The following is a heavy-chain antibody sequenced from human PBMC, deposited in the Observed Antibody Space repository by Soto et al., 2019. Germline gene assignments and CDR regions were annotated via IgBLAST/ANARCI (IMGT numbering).Heavy chain of an antibody. Sequence: SLRLSCAASGFTFSSYGMHWVRQAPDKGLEWVAVISYDGSNKYYADSVKGRFTISRDNSKNTLYLQMNSLRAEDTAVYYCAKDIVVVPAAASFTDYYYYGMDVWGQGTTVTVSS. D-gene: IGHD2-2*01. CDR2: ISYDGSNK. J-gene: IGHJ6*02. CDR3: AKDIVVVPAAASFTDYYYYGMDV. V-gene: IGHV3-30*18. CDR1: GFTFSSYG.